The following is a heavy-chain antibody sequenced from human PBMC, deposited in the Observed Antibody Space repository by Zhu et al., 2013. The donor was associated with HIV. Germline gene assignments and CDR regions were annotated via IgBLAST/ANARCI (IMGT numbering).Heavy chain of an antibody. CDR1: GYTFTSYD. CDR3: ARGPWIQLWLLKLRSPFLEY. J-gene: IGHJ4*02. V-gene: IGHV1-8*01. Sequence: QVQLVQSGAEVKKPGASVKVSCKASGYTFTSYDINWVRQATGQGLEWMGWMNPNSGNTGYAQKFQGRVTMTRNTSISTAYMELSSLRSEDTAVYYCARGPWIQLWLLKLRSPFLEYWGQGTLVTVSS. D-gene: IGHD5-18*01. CDR2: MNPNSGNT.